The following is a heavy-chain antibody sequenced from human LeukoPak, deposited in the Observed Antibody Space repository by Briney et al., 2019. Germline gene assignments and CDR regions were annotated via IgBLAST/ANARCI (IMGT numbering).Heavy chain of an antibody. CDR3: ARGPRGYSYGYVNYFDY. CDR1: GGAFSSYA. Sequence: ASVKVSCKASGGAFSSYAISWVRQAPGQGLEWMGGIIPIFGTANYAQKFQGRVTITADESTSTAYMELSSLRSEDTAVYYCARGPRGYSYGYVNYFDYWGQGTLVTVSS. D-gene: IGHD5-18*01. V-gene: IGHV1-69*13. CDR2: IIPIFGTA. J-gene: IGHJ4*02.